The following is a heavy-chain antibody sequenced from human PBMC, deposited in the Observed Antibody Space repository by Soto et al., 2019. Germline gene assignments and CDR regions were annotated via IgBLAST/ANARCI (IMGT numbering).Heavy chain of an antibody. CDR2: VDVGGGST. Sequence: EVQLLESGGGLVQPGGSLRLSCAASGFTFSTHAMIWVRQAPGKGLNWVSTVDVGGGSTYYTDSVKGRFTVSRDNSKNTVYLQLNTLIAEDTAIYFCARASCPAGGGACDIWGQGTMVTVSS. V-gene: IGHV3-23*01. D-gene: IGHD2-15*01. CDR3: ARASCPAGGGACDI. CDR1: GFTFSTHA. J-gene: IGHJ3*02.